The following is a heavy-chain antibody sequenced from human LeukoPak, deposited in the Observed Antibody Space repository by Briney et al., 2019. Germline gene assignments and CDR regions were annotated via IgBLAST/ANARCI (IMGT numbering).Heavy chain of an antibody. J-gene: IGHJ5*02. Sequence: SETLSLTCAVYGGSFSGYYWSWIRQPPGKGLEWIGEINHSGSTNYNPSLKSRVTISVDKSKNQFSLKLCSVTAADTAVYYCARGHESIKTFGEVIKSRTRWFDPWGQGTLVTVSS. CDR1: GGSFSGYY. V-gene: IGHV4-34*01. D-gene: IGHD3-3*01. CDR2: INHSGST. CDR3: ARGHESIKTFGEVIKSRTRWFDP.